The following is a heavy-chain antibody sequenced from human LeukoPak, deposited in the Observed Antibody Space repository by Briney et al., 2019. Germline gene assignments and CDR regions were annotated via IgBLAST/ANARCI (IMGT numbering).Heavy chain of an antibody. CDR1: GFTFSSYG. V-gene: IGHV3-33*01. J-gene: IGHJ6*04. CDR3: ARGTVGSGPGYYGMDV. D-gene: IGHD3-10*01. CDR2: IWFDGSSK. Sequence: GGSLRLSCAASGFTFSSYGIHWVRQAPGKGLEWMAVIWFDGSSKYYADSVKGRFTISRDNSKNTLYLQMNSLRAEDTAVYYCARGTVGSGPGYYGMDVWGKGTTVTVSS.